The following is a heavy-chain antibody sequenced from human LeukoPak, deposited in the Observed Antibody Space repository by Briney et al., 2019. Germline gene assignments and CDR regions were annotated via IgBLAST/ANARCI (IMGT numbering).Heavy chain of an antibody. J-gene: IGHJ5*02. CDR2: VNPNSGNT. V-gene: IGHV1-8*03. Sequence: ASVKVSFKASGYTFTSYDINWVRQATGQGLEWMGWVNPNSGNTGYAKKFQGRVTITRNTSIITAYIELSSLRSEETAVYYCARDARSPGVVVIAPWFDPWGQGTLVTVSS. D-gene: IGHD2-21*01. CDR1: GYTFTSYD. CDR3: ARDARSPGVVVIAPWFDP.